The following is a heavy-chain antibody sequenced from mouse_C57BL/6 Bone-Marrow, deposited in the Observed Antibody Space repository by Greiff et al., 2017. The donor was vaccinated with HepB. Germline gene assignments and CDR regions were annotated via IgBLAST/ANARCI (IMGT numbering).Heavy chain of an antibody. CDR2: IDPENGDT. J-gene: IGHJ4*01. Sequence: EVQLQQSGAELVRPGASVKLSCTASGFNIKDDYMHWVKQRPEQGLEWIGWIDPENGDTEYASKFQGKATITADTSSNTAYLQLSSLTSEDTAVYYCTPSTVVGKYYAMDYWGQGTSVTVSS. V-gene: IGHV14-4*01. CDR1: GFNIKDDY. CDR3: TPSTVVGKYYAMDY. D-gene: IGHD1-1*01.